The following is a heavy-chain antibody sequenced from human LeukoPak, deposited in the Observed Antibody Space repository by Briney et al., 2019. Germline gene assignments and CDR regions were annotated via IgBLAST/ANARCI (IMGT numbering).Heavy chain of an antibody. V-gene: IGHV4-38-2*01. D-gene: IGHD6-13*01. CDR2: IHYPEST. Sequence: PSETLSLTCAVSGFSISSGFFWGCIRRPPGKGLEWVGTIHYPESTYYNPSLSSRLTISMDTSKNHFSLKLSSVTAADTALYFCARGRGRQVGTRWHPDTHHDYWGQGILVTVSS. CDR3: ARGRGRQVGTRWHPDTHHDY. J-gene: IGHJ4*02. CDR1: GFSISSGFF.